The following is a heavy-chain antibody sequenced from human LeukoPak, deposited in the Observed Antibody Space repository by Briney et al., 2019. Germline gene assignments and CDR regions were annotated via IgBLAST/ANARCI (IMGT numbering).Heavy chain of an antibody. Sequence: GGSLRLSCAASGFTFSSYGMHWVRQAPGKGLEWMAVIWYDGSNKYYADSVKGRFTISRDNSKNTLYLQMNSLRAEDTAVYYCARDDGSSWYAPVYWGQGTLVTVSS. V-gene: IGHV3-33*01. CDR1: GFTFSSYG. CDR2: IWYDGSNK. D-gene: IGHD6-13*01. CDR3: ARDDGSSWYAPVY. J-gene: IGHJ4*02.